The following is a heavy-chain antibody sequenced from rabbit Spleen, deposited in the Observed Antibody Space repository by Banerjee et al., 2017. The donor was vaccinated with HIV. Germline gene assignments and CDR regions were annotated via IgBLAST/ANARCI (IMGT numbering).Heavy chain of an antibody. Sequence: QSVEESGGDLVKPGGTLTLTCKASGFSFSDRDVMCWVRQAPGKGLEWISCINRVTGKSVYASWAKGRFSMSRTSSTTVTLQMTSLTAADTATYFCARDLVAVIGWNFNLWGPGTLVTVS. CDR1: GFSFSDRDV. V-gene: IGHV1S40*01. CDR2: INRVTGKS. J-gene: IGHJ4*01. D-gene: IGHD1-1*01. CDR3: ARDLVAVIGWNFNL.